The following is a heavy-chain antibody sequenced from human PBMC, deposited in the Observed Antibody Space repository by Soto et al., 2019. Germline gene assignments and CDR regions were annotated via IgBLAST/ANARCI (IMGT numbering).Heavy chain of an antibody. CDR1: GGSISSYY. V-gene: IGHV4-59*01. Sequence: SEPLSLQWAVSGGSISSYYWRWIRQPPGKGLEWIGYIYYSGSTNYNPSLKSRVTISVDTSKNQFSLKLSSVTAADTAVYYCARDRRAAGTNYYYGMDVWGQGTTVTV. D-gene: IGHD6-13*01. J-gene: IGHJ6*02. CDR2: IYYSGST. CDR3: ARDRRAAGTNYYYGMDV.